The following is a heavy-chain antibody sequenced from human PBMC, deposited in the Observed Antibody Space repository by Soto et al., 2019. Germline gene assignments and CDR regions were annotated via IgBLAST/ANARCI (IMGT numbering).Heavy chain of an antibody. D-gene: IGHD3-22*01. CDR3: ARAAEGFYYDSSGYFDS. CDR2: IYHSGST. J-gene: IGHJ4*02. V-gene: IGHV4-30-2*01. CDR1: GGSFGAYY. Sequence: TLSLTCAIYGGSFGAYYWSWIRQPPGKGLEWIGYIYHSGSTYYNPSLKSRVTISVDRSKNQSSLKLSSVTAADTAVYYCARAAEGFYYDSSGYFDSWGQGTLVTVSS.